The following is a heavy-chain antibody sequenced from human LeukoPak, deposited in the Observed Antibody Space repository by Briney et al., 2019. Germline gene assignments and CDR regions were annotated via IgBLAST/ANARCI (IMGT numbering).Heavy chain of an antibody. D-gene: IGHD4-17*01. Sequence: GGSLRLPCVASGLAFSSYSMHWVRQAPGKGLEWVGVISYDGSNKYYADSVKGRFTISRDNSKNTLYLQMNSLRAEDTAVYYCAREGTVTTPWAFDIWGQGTMVTVSS. CDR1: GLAFSSYS. V-gene: IGHV3-30*04. J-gene: IGHJ3*02. CDR2: ISYDGSNK. CDR3: AREGTVTTPWAFDI.